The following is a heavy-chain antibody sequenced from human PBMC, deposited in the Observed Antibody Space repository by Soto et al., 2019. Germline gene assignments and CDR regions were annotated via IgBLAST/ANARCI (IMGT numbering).Heavy chain of an antibody. CDR2: INAGNGHT. CDR1: GYTFTYSA. D-gene: IGHD3-9*01. CDR3: ARDGPTYDILPGRYHYAMDV. V-gene: IGHV1-3*01. Sequence: ASVKVSCKASGYTFTYSAIHWVRQAPGQRLEWMGWINAGNGHTKYSQRFQGRVTIDRDTFASTAYMELSSLRSEDTAVYFCARDGPTYDILPGRYHYAMDVWGQGTTVTVSS. J-gene: IGHJ6*02.